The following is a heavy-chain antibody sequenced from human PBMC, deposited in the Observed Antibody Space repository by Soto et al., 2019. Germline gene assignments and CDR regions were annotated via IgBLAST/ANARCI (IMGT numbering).Heavy chain of an antibody. CDR3: ARPVGSSWSFDY. Sequence: ASVKVSCKASGGTFSSYAICWVRQSPGQGLEWMGGIIPIFGTANYAQKFQGRVTITADESTSTAYMELSSLRSEDTAVYYCARPVGSSWSFDYWGQGTLVTVSS. CDR1: GGTFSSYA. CDR2: IIPIFGTA. J-gene: IGHJ4*02. D-gene: IGHD6-13*01. V-gene: IGHV1-69*13.